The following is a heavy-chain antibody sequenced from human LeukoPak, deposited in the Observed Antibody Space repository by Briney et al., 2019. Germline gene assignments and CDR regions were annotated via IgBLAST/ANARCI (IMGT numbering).Heavy chain of an antibody. D-gene: IGHD3-10*01. V-gene: IGHV1-3*04. CDR2: INTGNGNT. CDR3: ARIFVVRGVISGMDV. Sequence: GASVKVFCKASGYTFTTYAMHWVRQAPGQRLEWMGWINTGNGNTKYSQKFQDRVTITRDTSASTAYMELSSLRSEDTAVYYCARIFVVRGVISGMDVWGQGTTVTVSS. J-gene: IGHJ6*02. CDR1: GYTFTTYA.